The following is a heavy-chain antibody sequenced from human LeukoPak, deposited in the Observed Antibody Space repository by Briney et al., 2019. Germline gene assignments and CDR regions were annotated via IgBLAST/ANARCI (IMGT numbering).Heavy chain of an antibody. D-gene: IGHD6-6*01. CDR3: ARRTPIASRPIDQ. Sequence: PSETLSLTCTVSGDPIRSGDHYWHWLRQSPGKGLEWIGYVYYTEITNYNPSFKSRVTISLDTSRNEISLKLASVTAADTAVYYCARRTPIASRPIDQWGQGLLVTVSS. J-gene: IGHJ4*02. CDR1: GDPIRSGDHY. V-gene: IGHV4-30-4*08. CDR2: VYYTEIT.